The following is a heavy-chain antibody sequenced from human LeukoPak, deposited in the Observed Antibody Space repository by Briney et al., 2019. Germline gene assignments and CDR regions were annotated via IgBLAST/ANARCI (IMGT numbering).Heavy chain of an antibody. J-gene: IGHJ3*02. CDR3: ARERLVNCNDGSCPDALDI. CDR2: IGLYVSQI. D-gene: IGHD2-15*01. Sequence: GGSLTLSCAASGFSFSSYLMHLVRQAPRKGLEWVSHIGLYVSQIHYADSMKGRFTISRDNSKDTLYLQMNSMRDEDTAVYFCARERLVNCNDGSCPDALDIWGQGTMVTISS. CDR1: GFSFSSYL. V-gene: IGHV3-33*01.